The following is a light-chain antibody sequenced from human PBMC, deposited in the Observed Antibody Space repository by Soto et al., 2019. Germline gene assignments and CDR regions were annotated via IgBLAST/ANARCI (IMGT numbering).Light chain of an antibody. CDR1: NSNIGAGYD. Sequence: QSVLTQPPSVSGAPGQRVTISCTGSNSNIGAGYDVHWYLQLPGTAPKLLVYTNNNRPSGVPDRFSGSKSGTSASLAITGLQAEDEADYYCQSYDTSLSGYVVFGGGTKVTVL. CDR3: QSYDTSLSGYVV. J-gene: IGLJ2*01. V-gene: IGLV1-40*01. CDR2: TNN.